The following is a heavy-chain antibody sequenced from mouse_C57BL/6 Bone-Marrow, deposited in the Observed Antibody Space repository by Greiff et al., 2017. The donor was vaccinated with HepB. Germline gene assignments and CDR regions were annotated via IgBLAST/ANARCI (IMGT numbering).Heavy chain of an antibody. J-gene: IGHJ2*01. CDR2: IYPGSGNT. D-gene: IGHD2-5*01. V-gene: IGHV1-66*01. CDR3: ARDGGYSNYGDY. CDR1: GYSFTSYY. Sequence: QVQLKQSGPELVKPGASVKISCKASGYSFTSYYIHWVKQRPGQGLEWIGWIYPGSGNTKYNEKFKGKATLTADTSSSTAYMQLSSLTSEDSAVYYCARDGGYSNYGDYWGQGTTLTVSS.